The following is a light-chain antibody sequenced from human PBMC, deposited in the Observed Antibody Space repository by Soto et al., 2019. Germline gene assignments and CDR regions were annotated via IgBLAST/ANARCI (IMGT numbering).Light chain of an antibody. J-gene: IGKJ1*01. Sequence: DIQMTQSPSVLSASVGDRVTINCRASRSISDWLAWYQQKPGKAPKLLIFDASSLQSGVPSRFSGSGSGTEFTLTISSLQHDDFETYYCLQYESYSWALGQGTKVDIK. CDR1: RSISDW. CDR2: DAS. V-gene: IGKV1-5*01. CDR3: LQYESYSWA.